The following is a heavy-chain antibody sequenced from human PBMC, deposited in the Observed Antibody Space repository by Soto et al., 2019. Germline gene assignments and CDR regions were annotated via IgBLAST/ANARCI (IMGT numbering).Heavy chain of an antibody. Sequence: SETLSLTCAVYGGSFSGYYWSWIRQPPGKGLEWIGEINHSGSTNHNPSLKSRVTISVDTSKNQFSLKLSSVTAADTAVYYCASRPNCTNGVCPYYFDYWGQGTLVTVSS. CDR3: ASRPNCTNGVCPYYFDY. V-gene: IGHV4-34*01. CDR1: GGSFSGYY. D-gene: IGHD2-8*01. CDR2: INHSGST. J-gene: IGHJ4*02.